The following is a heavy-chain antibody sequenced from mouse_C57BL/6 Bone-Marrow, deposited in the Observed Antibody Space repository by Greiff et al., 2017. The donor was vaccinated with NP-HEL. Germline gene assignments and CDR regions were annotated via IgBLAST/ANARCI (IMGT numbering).Heavy chain of an antibody. J-gene: IGHJ3*01. CDR1: GYTFTNYW. CDR3: ARGSSGYVGFAY. D-gene: IGHD3-2*02. CDR2: IYPGGGYT. Sequence: QVHVKQSGAELVRPGTSVKMSCKASGYTFTNYWIGWAKQRPGHGLEWIGDIYPGGGYTNYNEKFKGKATLTADKSSSTAYMQFSSLTSEDSAIYYCARGSSGYVGFAYWGQGTLVTVSA. V-gene: IGHV1-63*01.